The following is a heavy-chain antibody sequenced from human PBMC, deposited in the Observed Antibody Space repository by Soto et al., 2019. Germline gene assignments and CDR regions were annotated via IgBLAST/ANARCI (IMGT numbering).Heavy chain of an antibody. Sequence: ASVKVSCKASGYTFTSYGISWVRQAPGQGLEWMGWISAYNGNTNYAQKLQGRVTMTTDTSTSTAYMELRSLGSDDTAVYYCARDLARGSVDNWFDPWGQGTLVTVSS. D-gene: IGHD3-10*01. J-gene: IGHJ5*02. CDR2: ISAYNGNT. V-gene: IGHV1-18*01. CDR1: GYTFTSYG. CDR3: ARDLARGSVDNWFDP.